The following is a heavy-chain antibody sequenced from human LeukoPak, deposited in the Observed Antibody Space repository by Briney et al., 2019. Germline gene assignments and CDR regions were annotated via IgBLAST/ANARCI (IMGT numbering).Heavy chain of an antibody. J-gene: IGHJ4*02. CDR3: ARSRTSSPAATIDY. CDR2: IIPIFGTA. D-gene: IGHD2-2*01. CDR1: GGTFSSYA. Sequence: GASVKVPCKASGGTFSSYAISWVRQAPGQGLEWMGGIIPIFGTANYAQKFQGRVTITTDESTSTAYMELSSLRSEDTAVYYCARSRTSSPAATIDYWGQGTLVTVSS. V-gene: IGHV1-69*05.